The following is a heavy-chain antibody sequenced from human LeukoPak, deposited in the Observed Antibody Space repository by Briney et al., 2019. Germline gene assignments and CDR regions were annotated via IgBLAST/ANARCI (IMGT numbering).Heavy chain of an antibody. V-gene: IGHV4-30-4*01. CDR1: GGSISSGDYY. Sequence: PSETLSLTCTVSGGSISSGDYYWSWIRQPPGKGLEWIGYIYYSGSTYYNPSLKSRVTISVDTSKNQFSLKLSSVTAADTAVYYCARGKQYYYDSSGYYTSHYYYYGMDVWGQGTTVTVSS. CDR3: ARGKQYYYDSSGYYTSHYYYYGMDV. CDR2: IYYSGST. J-gene: IGHJ6*02. D-gene: IGHD3-22*01.